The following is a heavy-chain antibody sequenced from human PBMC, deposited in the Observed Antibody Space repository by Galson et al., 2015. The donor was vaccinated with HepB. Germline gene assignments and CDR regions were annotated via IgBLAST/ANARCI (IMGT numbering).Heavy chain of an antibody. CDR2: IVVGSGNT. D-gene: IGHD5-18*01. J-gene: IGHJ6*02. CDR3: AADAGSTGIQLWLADYYYGMDV. Sequence: SVKVSCKASGFTFTSSAVQWVRQARGQRLEWIGWIVVGSGNTNYAQKFQERVTITSDMSTSTAYVELSSLRSEDTAVYYCAADAGSTGIQLWLADYYYGMDVWGQGTTVTVSS. V-gene: IGHV1-58*01. CDR1: GFTFTSSA.